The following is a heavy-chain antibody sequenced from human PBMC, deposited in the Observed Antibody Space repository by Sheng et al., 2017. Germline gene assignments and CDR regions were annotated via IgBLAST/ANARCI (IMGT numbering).Heavy chain of an antibody. J-gene: IGHJ4*02. V-gene: IGHV3-23*04. Sequence: EVQLVQSGGALVQPGGSLRLSCAASGFTFNTYAMSWVRQTPEKGLEWVSHISVSGGTTEYADSVKGRFTISRDNSKDTLYLQMNSLRADDTAIYYCARRRFGSRNWVEYYFDYWGQGTLVTVSS. D-gene: IGHD2-15*01. CDR1: GFTFNTYA. CDR2: ISVSGGTT. CDR3: ARRRFGSRNWVEYYFDY.